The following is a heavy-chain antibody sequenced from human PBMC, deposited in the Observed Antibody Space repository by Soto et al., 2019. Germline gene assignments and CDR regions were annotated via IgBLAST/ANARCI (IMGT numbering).Heavy chain of an antibody. D-gene: IGHD3-22*01. CDR1: GFTFSSYA. CDR3: AKPLRSPRYYDSSQDAFDI. CDR2: ISGSGGST. Sequence: GGSLRLSCAASGFTFSSYAMSWVRQAPGKGLEWVSAISGSGGSTYYADSVKGRFTISRDNSKNTLYLQMNSLRAEDTAVYYCAKPLRSPRYYDSSQDAFDIWGQGTMVTVSS. J-gene: IGHJ3*02. V-gene: IGHV3-23*01.